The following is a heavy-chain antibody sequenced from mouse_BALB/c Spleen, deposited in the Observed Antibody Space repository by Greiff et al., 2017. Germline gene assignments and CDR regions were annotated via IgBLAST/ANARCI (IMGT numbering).Heavy chain of an antibody. J-gene: IGHJ3*01. CDR1: GYTFTEYI. CDR2: FYPGSGSI. Sequence: VMLVESGAELVKSGASVKLSCKASGYTFTEYIIHWVKQRSGQGLEWIGWFYPGSGSIKYNEKFKDKATLTADKSSSTVYMELSRLTSEDSAVYFCARHEERDGRFAYWGQGTLVTVSA. CDR3: ARHEERDGRFAY. V-gene: IGHV1-62-2*01. D-gene: IGHD3-3*01.